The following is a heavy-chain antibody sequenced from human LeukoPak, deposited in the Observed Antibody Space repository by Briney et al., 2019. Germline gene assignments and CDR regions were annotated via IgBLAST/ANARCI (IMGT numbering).Heavy chain of an antibody. CDR1: GGTFSSYA. Sequence: ASVKVSCKASGGTFSSYAISWVRQAPGQGLEWMGGIIPIFGTANYAQKFQGRVTITADESTSTAYMELSSLRSEDTAVYYCARDYCSSTSCYTYNWFDPWGQGTLVTASS. J-gene: IGHJ5*02. CDR2: IIPIFGTA. V-gene: IGHV1-69*01. D-gene: IGHD2-2*02. CDR3: ARDYCSSTSCYTYNWFDP.